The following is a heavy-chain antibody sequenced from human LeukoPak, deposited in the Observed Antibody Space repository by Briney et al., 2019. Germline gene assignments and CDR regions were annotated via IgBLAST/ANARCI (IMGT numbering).Heavy chain of an antibody. D-gene: IGHD5-24*01. CDR2: ISYTGANT. J-gene: IGHJ3*01. Sequence: PGGPLTLSCAASGFTFSGSAMSWVRQAPGEGLEWVSLISYTGANTYYTDSVRGRFTISRDNSKDTLFLQMNSLRAEDTAIYYCARDIQLSTWGLGTMVTVSS. CDR3: ARDIQLST. CDR1: GFTFSGSA. V-gene: IGHV3-23*01.